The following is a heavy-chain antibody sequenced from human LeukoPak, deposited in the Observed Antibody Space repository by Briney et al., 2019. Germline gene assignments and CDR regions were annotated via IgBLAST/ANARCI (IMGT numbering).Heavy chain of an antibody. J-gene: IGHJ5*02. D-gene: IGHD4-17*01. CDR3: AREGSDYGDYSSGWFDP. CDR2: IIPIFGTA. Sequence: ASVKVPCKASGGTFSSYAISWVRQAPGQGLEWMGGIIPIFGTANYAQKFQGRVTITADESTSTAYMELSSLRPEDTAVYYCAREGSDYGDYSSGWFDPWGQGTLVTVSS. CDR1: GGTFSSYA. V-gene: IGHV1-69*13.